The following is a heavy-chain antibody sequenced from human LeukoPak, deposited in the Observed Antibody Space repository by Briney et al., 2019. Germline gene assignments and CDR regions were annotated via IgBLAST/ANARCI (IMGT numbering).Heavy chain of an antibody. CDR3: AKGDDIGKHPTRAYYFDT. J-gene: IGHJ4*02. Sequence: GGSLRLSCAASGFTFSRHAMSWVRRAPGKGLEWVSTTGLNSVNTLCAESVQGRFSISRDNSKNILDLQMDNLRVDDTAVYYCAKGDDIGKHPTRAYYFDTWGQGTLVTVSS. D-gene: IGHD5-24*01. V-gene: IGHV3-23*01. CDR1: GFTFSRHA. CDR2: TGLNSVNT.